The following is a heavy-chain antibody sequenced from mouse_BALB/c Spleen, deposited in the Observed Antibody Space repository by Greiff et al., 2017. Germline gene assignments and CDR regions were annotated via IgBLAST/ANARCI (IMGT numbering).Heavy chain of an antibody. CDR1: GFNIKDTY. CDR3: SRYYDYDY. Sequence: VQLQQSGAELVKPGASVKLSCTASGFNIKDTYMHWVKQRPEQGLEWIGRIDPANGNTKYDPKFQGKATITADTSSNTAYLQLSSLTSEDTAVYYCSRYYDYDYWGQGTTLTVSS. CDR2: IDPANGNT. J-gene: IGHJ2*01. V-gene: IGHV14-3*02. D-gene: IGHD2-4*01.